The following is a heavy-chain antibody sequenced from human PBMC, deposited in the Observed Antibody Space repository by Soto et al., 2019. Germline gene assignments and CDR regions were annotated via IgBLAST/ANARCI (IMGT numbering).Heavy chain of an antibody. J-gene: IGHJ5*02. CDR2: IYYSGST. CDR1: GGSISSGDYW. V-gene: IGHV4-31*03. Sequence: QVQLQESGPGLVNPSQTLSLTCTVSGGSISSGDYWWSWIRQYPGKGLEWIGNIYYSGSTHYNPSLKSRVTLSVDTSKNQFSLKLSSVTAADTALYYCARGASPWGQGTLVTVSS. CDR3: ARGASP.